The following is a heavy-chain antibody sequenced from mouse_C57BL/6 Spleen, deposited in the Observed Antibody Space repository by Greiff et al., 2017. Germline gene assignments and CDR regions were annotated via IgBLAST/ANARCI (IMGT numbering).Heavy chain of an antibody. D-gene: IGHD2-2*01. CDR2: IYPGSGST. CDR1: GYTFTSYW. J-gene: IGHJ4*01. V-gene: IGHV1-55*01. Sequence: QVQLQQPGAELVKPGASVKMSCKASGYTFTSYWITWVKQRPGQGLEWIGDIYPGSGSTNYNEKFKSKATLTVDTSSSTAYRQLSSLTSEDSAVYYCARSGGYDDAMDYWGQGTSVTVSS. CDR3: ARSGGYDDAMDY.